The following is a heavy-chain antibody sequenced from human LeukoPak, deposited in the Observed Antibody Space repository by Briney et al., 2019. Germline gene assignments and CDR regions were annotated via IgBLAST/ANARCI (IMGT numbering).Heavy chain of an antibody. V-gene: IGHV3-23*01. Sequence: PGGSLRLSCAASGFTFSSYAMSWVRQAPGKGLEWVSAISGSGGSTYYADSVKGRLTISRDNSKNTLYLQMNSLRAEDTAVYYCATPFAASGYCSSTSCYGMDVWGQGTTVTVSS. CDR2: ISGSGGST. D-gene: IGHD2-2*01. CDR3: ATPFAASGYCSSTSCYGMDV. CDR1: GFTFSSYA. J-gene: IGHJ6*02.